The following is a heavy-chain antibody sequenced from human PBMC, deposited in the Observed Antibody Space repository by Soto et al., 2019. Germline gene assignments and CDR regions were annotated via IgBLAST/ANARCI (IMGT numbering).Heavy chain of an antibody. J-gene: IGHJ6*02. CDR2: ISYDGSNK. CDR1: GFTFSSYG. CDR3: AKDLDSSSWYSYDVGMDV. V-gene: IGHV3-30*18. D-gene: IGHD6-13*01. Sequence: QVQLVESGGGVVQPGRSLRLSCAASGFTFSSYGMHWVRQAPGKGLEWVAVISYDGSNKYYADSVKGRFTISRDNSKNTLYLQTNSRRPEDTAVYYCAKDLDSSSWYSYDVGMDVWGQATTVTVSS.